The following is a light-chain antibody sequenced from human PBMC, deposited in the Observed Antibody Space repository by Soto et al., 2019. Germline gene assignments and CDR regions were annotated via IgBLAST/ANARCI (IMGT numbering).Light chain of an antibody. J-gene: IGKJ4*01. V-gene: IGKV3D-7*01. CDR1: QSVSSSY. Sequence: EIVMTQSPATLSLSPGERATLSCRASQSVSSSYLSWYQQKPGQAPRLLIYGASTRATGIPARFSGSGSGTAFTLAISSLQPEDFAVYYCQQDYNLPFGGGTKVEIK. CDR2: GAS. CDR3: QQDYNLP.